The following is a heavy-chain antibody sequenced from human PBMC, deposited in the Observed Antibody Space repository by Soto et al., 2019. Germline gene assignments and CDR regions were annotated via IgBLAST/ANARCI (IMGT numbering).Heavy chain of an antibody. CDR1: GFTVSSNY. V-gene: IGHV3-66*01. Sequence: EVQLVESGGGLVQPGGSLRLSCAASGFTVSSNYMSWVRQAPGKGLEWVSVIYSGGSTYYADSVKGRFTISRDISKNTLSLQMNSLRAEDTAVYYCARAPPAGHCSAGTCYPAYWGQGTLVTVSS. CDR3: ARAPPAGHCSAGTCYPAY. J-gene: IGHJ4*02. CDR2: IYSGGST. D-gene: IGHD2-15*01.